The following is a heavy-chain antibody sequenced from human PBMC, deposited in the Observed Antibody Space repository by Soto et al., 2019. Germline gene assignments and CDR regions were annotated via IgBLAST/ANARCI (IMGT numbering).Heavy chain of an antibody. CDR1: GGSISSYY. Sequence: QVQLQESGPGLVKPSETLSLTCTVSGGSISSYYWSWIRQPPGKGLEWIGYIYYSGSTNYNPSLKSRVTILVDTSQNQFSLKLSSVTAADTAVYYCARHMGYSSSWYAVTPDAFDIWGQGTMVTVSS. CDR2: IYYSGST. D-gene: IGHD6-13*01. CDR3: ARHMGYSSSWYAVTPDAFDI. J-gene: IGHJ3*02. V-gene: IGHV4-59*08.